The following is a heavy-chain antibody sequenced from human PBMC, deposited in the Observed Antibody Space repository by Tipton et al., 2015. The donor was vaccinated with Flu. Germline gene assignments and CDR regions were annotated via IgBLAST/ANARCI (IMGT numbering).Heavy chain of an antibody. CDR3: ARGSGSGTFVIFDF. Sequence: TLSLTCTVSGGSISSYYWSWIRQPAGKGLEWIGRIYSSGSTNYNPSLKGRVTMSVDTSKNQFSLKLSSVTAAGAAVYYCARGSGSGTFVIFDFWGQGTLVTVSS. V-gene: IGHV4-4*07. D-gene: IGHD3-10*01. CDR1: GGSISSYY. J-gene: IGHJ4*02. CDR2: IYSSGST.